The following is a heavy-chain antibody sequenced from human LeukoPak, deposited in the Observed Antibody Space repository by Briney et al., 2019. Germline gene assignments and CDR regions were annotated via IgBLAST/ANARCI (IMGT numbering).Heavy chain of an antibody. J-gene: IGHJ4*02. CDR1: GYTFTSYA. Sequence: ASVKVSCKASGYTFTSYAMHWVRQAPGQRLEWMGWINAGNGNTKYSQKFQGRVTITRDTSASTAYMVLSSLRSEDTAVYYCARTPQTYYYDSSGYYYFDYWGQGTLVTVSS. V-gene: IGHV1-3*01. CDR2: INAGNGNT. D-gene: IGHD3-22*01. CDR3: ARTPQTYYYDSSGYYYFDY.